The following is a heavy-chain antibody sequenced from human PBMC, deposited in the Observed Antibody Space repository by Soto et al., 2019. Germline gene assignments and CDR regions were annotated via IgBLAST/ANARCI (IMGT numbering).Heavy chain of an antibody. V-gene: IGHV3-15*07. Sequence: EVQLVESGGGLVKPGGSLRLSCAASGFTFSNAWMNWVRQAPGKGLEWVGRIKSKTDGGTTDYAAPVKGRFTISRDDSKNTLYLQINSLKTEDTAVYYCTTGLPAALSYYYYYGMDVWGQGTTVTVSS. J-gene: IGHJ6*02. D-gene: IGHD2-2*01. CDR2: IKSKTDGGTT. CDR3: TTGLPAALSYYYYYGMDV. CDR1: GFTFSNAW.